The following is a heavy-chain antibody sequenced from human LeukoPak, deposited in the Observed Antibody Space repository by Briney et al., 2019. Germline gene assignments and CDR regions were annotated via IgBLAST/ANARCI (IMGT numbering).Heavy chain of an antibody. CDR1: GYTFTGYY. CDR3: AREDSGGSYCFFS. Sequence: ASVRVSCKASGYTFTGYYMHRVRQAPGQGLEWMGWVNPNSGGTNYAQKFQGRVTMTRDTSISTAYMELSRLRSDDTAVYYCAREDSGGSYCFFSWGQGTLVTVSS. V-gene: IGHV1-2*02. CDR2: VNPNSGGT. D-gene: IGHD1-26*01. J-gene: IGHJ5*02.